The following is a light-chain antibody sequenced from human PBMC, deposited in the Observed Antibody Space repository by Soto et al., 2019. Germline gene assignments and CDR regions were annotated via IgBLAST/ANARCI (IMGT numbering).Light chain of an antibody. CDR2: DVS. CDR3: QQYTNYPWT. Sequence: DIRMTQSPPTLSASVGDRVTITCRASQSISSWLAWYQQRPGKAPNLLIYDVSSLESGVPSRFSGSGSGTEFTLTISSRQPDDFATYYCQQYTNYPWTFGQGTKVEIK. V-gene: IGKV1-5*01. J-gene: IGKJ1*01. CDR1: QSISSW.